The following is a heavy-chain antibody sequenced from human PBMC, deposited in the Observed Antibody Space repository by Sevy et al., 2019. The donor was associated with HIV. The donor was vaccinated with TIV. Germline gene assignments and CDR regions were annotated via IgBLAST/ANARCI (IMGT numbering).Heavy chain of an antibody. V-gene: IGHV4-59*08. CDR3: AGENAWGRGYS. J-gene: IGHJ4*02. D-gene: IGHD1-26*01. Sequence: SETLSLTCTVSGGSITSLYWNWIRQPPGKRLEWIANIYYNGHINYNPSLKSPVTLSLDTSKNQCSLRLSSVTAADTAMYYCAGENAWGRGYSWGQGTLVTVSS. CDR1: GGSITSLY. CDR2: IYYNGHI.